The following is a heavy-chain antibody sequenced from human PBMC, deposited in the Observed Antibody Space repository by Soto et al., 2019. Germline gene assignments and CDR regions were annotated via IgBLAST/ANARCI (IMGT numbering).Heavy chain of an antibody. D-gene: IGHD1-26*01. J-gene: IGHJ4*02. CDR2: IWYDGSDE. Sequence: QEELGESGGGVVQPGRSLRLSCAASGFNFRNYAMHWVRQAPGKGLEWVAVIWYDGSDENYADSVKGRFTISRDNSKNTLYLQINSLRGEDTAFYYCARGGPGGACFDLWGQGTLVTVSS. CDR3: ARGGPGGACFDL. CDR1: GFNFRNYA. V-gene: IGHV3-33*01.